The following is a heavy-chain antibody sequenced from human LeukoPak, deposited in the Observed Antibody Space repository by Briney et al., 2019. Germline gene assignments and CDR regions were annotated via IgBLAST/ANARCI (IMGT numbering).Heavy chain of an antibody. CDR3: ARNSSTIVSRIRTAIGFDS. CDR1: GDSISSDNW. J-gene: IGHJ4*02. Sequence: SETLSLTCAVSGDSISSDNWWSWVRQPPGKGLEWIGEIYHDGTTNYNPSLKSRVTISLDKSKNQFSLKLTSVTAADTAIYYCARNSSTIVSRIRTAIGFDSWGQGTRVTVSS. CDR2: IYHDGTT. V-gene: IGHV4-4*02. D-gene: IGHD5/OR15-5a*01.